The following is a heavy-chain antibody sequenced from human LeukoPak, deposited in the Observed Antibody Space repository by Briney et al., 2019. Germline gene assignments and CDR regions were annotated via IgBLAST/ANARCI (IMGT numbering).Heavy chain of an antibody. CDR3: GKDGGQYSSGPEFDP. D-gene: IGHD6-19*01. CDR2: IRGGGERT. CDR1: GIVFSTTA. Sequence: GGSLRLSCAASGIVFSTTAMNWARQSPGGGLEWVSAIRGGGERTFYADSVKGRFIISRDNSKNMLYLQIKSRRVDDTAIYFCGKDGGQYSSGPEFDPRGQGALVTVSS. J-gene: IGHJ5*02. V-gene: IGHV3-23*01.